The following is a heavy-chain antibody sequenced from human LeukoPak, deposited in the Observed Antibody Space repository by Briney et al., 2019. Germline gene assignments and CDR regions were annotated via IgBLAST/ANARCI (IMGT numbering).Heavy chain of an antibody. Sequence: GGSLSFSFEASGLPFVGPWLHWSRQPPGKGLVWVDLITSDGISTTYAESVKGRFTISRDNAKNTLYLQMNSLRAEDTAVYYCARDLTDPPYYYYYIDVWGKGTTVTISS. V-gene: IGHV3-74*03. CDR1: GLPFVGPW. CDR3: ARDLTDPPYYYYYIDV. J-gene: IGHJ6*03. CDR2: ITSDGIST.